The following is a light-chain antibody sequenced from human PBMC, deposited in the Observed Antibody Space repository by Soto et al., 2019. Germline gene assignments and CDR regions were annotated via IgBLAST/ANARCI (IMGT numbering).Light chain of an antibody. CDR1: QSVGSDY. CDR3: QQFGSSLRT. V-gene: IGKV3-20*01. Sequence: EIVFTQSPRTLSLSPGERATLSCRASQSVGSDYVAWYQHRPGQAPRLLFSGIFRRATGIPDRFSGSGSGTDFTLTINRLEPEDFAVYYCQQFGSSLRTFGQVTNVDI. CDR2: GIF. J-gene: IGKJ1*01.